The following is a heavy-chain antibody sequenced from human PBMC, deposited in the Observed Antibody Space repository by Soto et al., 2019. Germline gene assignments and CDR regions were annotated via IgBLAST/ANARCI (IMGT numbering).Heavy chain of an antibody. CDR1: GNFCTKYG. Sequence: QVQLVQSGAEVKRPGASVKVSCKTPGNFCTKYGISWVRQAPGQGLEWMGWINGHTGSTNYAPKFRGRVTMTTDTSPSIVYMELSSLTSDDTAVYYCGRDGDQWDQRDLDYWGQGTLVSVYS. J-gene: IGHJ4*02. V-gene: IGHV1-18*01. CDR2: INGHTGST. D-gene: IGHD1-26*01. CDR3: GRDGDQWDQRDLDY.